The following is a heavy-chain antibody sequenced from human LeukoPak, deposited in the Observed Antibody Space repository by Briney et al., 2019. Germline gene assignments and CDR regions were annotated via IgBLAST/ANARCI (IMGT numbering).Heavy chain of an antibody. J-gene: IGHJ6*02. D-gene: IGHD4-17*01. Sequence: GGSLRLSCAASGFTFSSYAMHWVRQAPGKGLEWVAVIWFDGSNKNYADSVKGRFTISRDNSKNTLYLQMNSLRAEDTAVYYCARGGRTTWHGMDVWGQGTTVTVSS. CDR1: GFTFSSYA. V-gene: IGHV3-33*08. CDR3: ARGGRTTWHGMDV. CDR2: IWFDGSNK.